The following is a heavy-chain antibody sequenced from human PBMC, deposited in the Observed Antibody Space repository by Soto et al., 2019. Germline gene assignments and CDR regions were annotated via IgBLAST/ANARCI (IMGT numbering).Heavy chain of an antibody. CDR3: ARGRAGEREHYLLAY. CDR1: GGSISSGDYY. V-gene: IGHV4-30-4*01. Sequence: PSETLSLTCTVSGGSISSGDYYWSWIRQPPGKGLEWIGYIYYSGSTYYNPSLKSRVTISVDTSKNQFSLKLSSVTAADTAVYYCARGRAGEREHYLLAYCGQGTLVPGSS. J-gene: IGHJ4*02. D-gene: IGHD6-19*01. CDR2: IYYSGST.